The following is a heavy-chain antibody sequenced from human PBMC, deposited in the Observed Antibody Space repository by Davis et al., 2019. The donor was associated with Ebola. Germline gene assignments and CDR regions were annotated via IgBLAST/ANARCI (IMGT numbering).Heavy chain of an antibody. CDR3: AKDTSNIWFDI. CDR2: LGTSADT. Sequence: GESLKISCAASGFIFSDSPMHWVRQAPGKGLEWVSTLGTSADTYYADSVKGRFTISRDNSKNTLYLQMNGLRVEDTAIYYCAKDTSNIWFDIWGQGTMVTVSS. J-gene: IGHJ3*02. V-gene: IGHV3-23*01. CDR1: GFIFSDSP. D-gene: IGHD1-26*01.